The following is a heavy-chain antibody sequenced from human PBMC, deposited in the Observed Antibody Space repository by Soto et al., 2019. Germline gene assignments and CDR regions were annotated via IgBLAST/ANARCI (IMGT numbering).Heavy chain of an antibody. D-gene: IGHD2-15*01. CDR3: ARGSGGYCSGGSCLKFDP. CDR1: GGSISSYY. Sequence: PSETLSLTCTVSGGSISSYYWSWIRQPPGKGLEWIGYIYYSGSTNYNPSLKSRVTISVDTSKNQFSLKLSSVTAADTAVYYCARGSGGYCSGGSCLKFDPWGQGTLVTVSS. CDR2: IYYSGST. J-gene: IGHJ5*02. V-gene: IGHV4-59*12.